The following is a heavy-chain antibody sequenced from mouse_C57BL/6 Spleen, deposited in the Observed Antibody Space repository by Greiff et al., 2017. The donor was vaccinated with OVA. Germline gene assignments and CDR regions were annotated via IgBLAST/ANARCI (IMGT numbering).Heavy chain of an antibody. D-gene: IGHD3-2*01. CDR3: ARRQGRNYYAMDY. CDR2: IDPSDSYT. CDR1: GYTFTSYW. Sequence: QVHVKQPGAELVRPGPSVKLSCKASGYTFTSYWMHWVKQRPGQGLEWIGVIDPSDSYTNYNQKFKGKATLTVDTSSSTAYMQLSSLTSEYSAVYCCARRQGRNYYAMDYWGQGTSVTVSS. J-gene: IGHJ4*01. V-gene: IGHV1-59*01.